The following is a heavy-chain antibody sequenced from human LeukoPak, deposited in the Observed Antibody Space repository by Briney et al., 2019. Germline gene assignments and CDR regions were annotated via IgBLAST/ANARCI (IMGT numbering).Heavy chain of an antibody. Sequence: GGSLRLSCAASGFTVSSNYMSWVRQAPGKGLEWVSVIYSGGSTYYADSVKGRFTISRHNSKNTLYLQMNSLRAEDTAVYHCAKGKVGAIDAFDIWGQGTMVTVSS. V-gene: IGHV3-53*04. J-gene: IGHJ3*02. CDR3: AKGKVGAIDAFDI. CDR2: IYSGGST. CDR1: GFTVSSNY. D-gene: IGHD1-26*01.